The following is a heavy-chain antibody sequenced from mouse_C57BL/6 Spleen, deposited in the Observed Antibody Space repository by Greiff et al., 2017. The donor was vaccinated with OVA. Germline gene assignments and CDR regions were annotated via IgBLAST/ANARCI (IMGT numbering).Heavy chain of an antibody. D-gene: IGHD2-4*01. J-gene: IGHJ2*01. CDR1: GYTFTSYW. V-gene: IGHV1-52*01. CDR3: ARGKDYDVLFDY. CDR2: IDPSDSET. Sequence: VKLQQPGAELVRPGSSVKLSCKASGYTFTSYWMHWVKQRPIQGLEWIGNIDPSDSETHYNQKFKDKATLTVDKSSSTAYMQLSSLTSEDSAVDYCARGKDYDVLFDYWGQGTTLTVSS.